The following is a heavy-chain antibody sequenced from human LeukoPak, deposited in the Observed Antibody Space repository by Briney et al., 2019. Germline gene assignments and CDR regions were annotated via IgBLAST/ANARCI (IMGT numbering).Heavy chain of an antibody. CDR2: ISAYNGNT. CDR3: AREKVTDGGAVRGYNWFDP. D-gene: IGHD3-10*01. J-gene: IGHJ5*02. Sequence: ASVKVSCKASGYTFASYGISWVRQTPGQGLEWMGWISAYNGNTNYAQKLQGRVTMTTDTSTSTAYMELSSLRSEDTAVYYCAREKVTDGGAVRGYNWFDPWGQGTLVTVSS. CDR1: GYTFASYG. V-gene: IGHV1-18*01.